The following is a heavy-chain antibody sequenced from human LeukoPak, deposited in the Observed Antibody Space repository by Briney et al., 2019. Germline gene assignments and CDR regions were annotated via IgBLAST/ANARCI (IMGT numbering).Heavy chain of an antibody. CDR2: ISAYNGNT. Sequence: ASVKVSCKASGYTFTSYGISWVRQAPGQGLEVMGWISAYNGNTNYAQKLQGRVTMTTDTSTRTAYMELRSLRSDDTAVYYCATSKGSRVGATMDYWGQGTLVTVSS. V-gene: IGHV1-18*01. D-gene: IGHD1-26*01. J-gene: IGHJ4*02. CDR3: ATSKGSRVGATMDY. CDR1: GYTFTSYG.